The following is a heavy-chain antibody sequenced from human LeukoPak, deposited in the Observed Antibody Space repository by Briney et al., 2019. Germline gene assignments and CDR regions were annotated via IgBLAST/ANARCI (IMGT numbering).Heavy chain of an antibody. CDR2: ISAYNGNT. CDR1: GYTFTSYG. Sequence: ASVKVSCKASGYTFTSYGISWVRQAPGQGLEWMGWISAYNGNTNYAQKLQGRVTMTTDTSTSTAYMELRSLRSDDTAVYYCAREEGRYFDWSNHDAFDIWGQGTKVTVSS. D-gene: IGHD3-9*01. V-gene: IGHV1-18*01. CDR3: AREEGRYFDWSNHDAFDI. J-gene: IGHJ3*02.